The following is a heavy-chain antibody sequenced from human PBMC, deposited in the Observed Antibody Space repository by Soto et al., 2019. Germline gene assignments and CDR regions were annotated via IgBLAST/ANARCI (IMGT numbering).Heavy chain of an antibody. Sequence: QVLLVESGGGVAQPGGSLRLSCAASGFDFRNYAMHWVRQSPGKGPEWVASTSDDGDIQYYADSVKGRFTICRDNSKNTLYLQMTSLRRKDTAVYFCARAVDAAMYPLEYWGQGTLVTVSS. J-gene: IGHJ4*02. CDR3: ARAVDAAMYPLEY. V-gene: IGHV3-30-3*01. CDR1: GFDFRNYA. D-gene: IGHD5-18*01. CDR2: TSDDGDIQ.